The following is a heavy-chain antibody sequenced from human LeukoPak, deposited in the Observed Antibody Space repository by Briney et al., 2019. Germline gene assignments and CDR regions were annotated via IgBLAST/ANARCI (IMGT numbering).Heavy chain of an antibody. CDR2: INPNSGGT. Sequence: ASVKVSCKASGYTFTGYYMHWVRQAPGQGLEWMGWINPNSGGTNYAQKFQGRVTMTRDTSISTAYMELSRLRSDDTAVYYCARVARAYYYDSSGYYYFAYWGQGTLVTVSS. V-gene: IGHV1-2*02. CDR1: GYTFTGYY. CDR3: ARVARAYYYDSSGYYYFAY. D-gene: IGHD3-22*01. J-gene: IGHJ4*02.